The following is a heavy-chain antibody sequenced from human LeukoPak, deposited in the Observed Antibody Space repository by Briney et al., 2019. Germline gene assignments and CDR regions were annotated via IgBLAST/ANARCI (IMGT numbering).Heavy chain of an antibody. D-gene: IGHD4-23*01. CDR3: ARYRGNSNGGFDP. Sequence: SETLSLTCAVCGGSFSGYYWSWIRQPPGKGLEWIGEINHSGSTNYNPSLKSRVTISVDTSKNQFSLKLTSVTDADTAVCYCARYRGNSNGGFDPWGQGTLVTVSS. CDR2: INHSGST. CDR1: GGSFSGYY. J-gene: IGHJ5*02. V-gene: IGHV4-34*01.